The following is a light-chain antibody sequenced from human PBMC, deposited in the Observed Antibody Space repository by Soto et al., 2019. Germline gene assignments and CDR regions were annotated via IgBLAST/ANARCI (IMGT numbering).Light chain of an antibody. Sequence: ALPKTPSPSSPSASVGDRGTVTFPASQGIRNDLGWYQQKPGKAPKLLTYAASSLQSGVPSRFSGSGSGTDFTLTISSLQPEDFATYYCLQDYNYPLTFGGGTKVDNK. J-gene: IGKJ4*01. CDR2: AAS. CDR1: QGIRND. CDR3: LQDYNYPLT. V-gene: IGKV1-6*01.